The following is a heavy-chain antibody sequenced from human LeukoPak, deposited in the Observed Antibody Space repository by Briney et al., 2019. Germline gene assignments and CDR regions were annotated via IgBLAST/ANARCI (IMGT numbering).Heavy chain of an antibody. CDR3: ARDHYDYVWGSYRSNAFDI. J-gene: IGHJ3*02. D-gene: IGHD3-16*02. Sequence: PSETLSLTCTVSGGSISSGGYYWSWIRQPPGKGLEWIGYIYYSGSTYYNPSLKSQVTISVDTSKNQFSLKLSSVTAADTAVYYCARDHYDYVWGSYRSNAFDIWGQGTMVTVSS. V-gene: IGHV4-30-4*08. CDR2: IYYSGST. CDR1: GGSISSGGYY.